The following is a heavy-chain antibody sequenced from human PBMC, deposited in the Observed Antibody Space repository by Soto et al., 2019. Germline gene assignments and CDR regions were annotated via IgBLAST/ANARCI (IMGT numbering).Heavy chain of an antibody. D-gene: IGHD2-2*01. CDR1: GGSISSGGYY. V-gene: IGHV4-31*03. CDR2: IYYSGST. Sequence: SETLSLTCTVSGGSISSGGYYWSWIRQHPGKGLEWIGYIYYSGSTYYNPSLKSRVTISVDTSKNQFSLKLSSVTAADTAVYYCARFDIVVVPAAMQSVYWGQGTLVTSPQ. J-gene: IGHJ4*02. CDR3: ARFDIVVVPAAMQSVY.